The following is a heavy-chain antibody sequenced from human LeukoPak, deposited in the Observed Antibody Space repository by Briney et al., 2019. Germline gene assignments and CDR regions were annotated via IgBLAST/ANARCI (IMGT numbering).Heavy chain of an antibody. J-gene: IGHJ6*03. V-gene: IGHV1-69*01. CDR2: IIPIFGTA. Sequence: SVKVSCKASGGTFSSYAISWVRQAPGQGLEWMGGIIPIFGTANYAQKFQGGVTITADESTSTAYMELSSLRSEDTAVYYCASIGGLAARSYYCYMDVWGKGTTVTVSS. D-gene: IGHD6-6*01. CDR3: ASIGGLAARSYYCYMDV. CDR1: GGTFSSYA.